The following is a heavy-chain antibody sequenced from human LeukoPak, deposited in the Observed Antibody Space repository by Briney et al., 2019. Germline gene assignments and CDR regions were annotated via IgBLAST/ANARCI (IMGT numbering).Heavy chain of an antibody. J-gene: IGHJ6*02. CDR1: GFTFSSYW. CDR2: INSDGSST. V-gene: IGHV3-74*01. CDR3: ARDHYYGSGSPYYYYYYGMDV. D-gene: IGHD3-10*01. Sequence: PGGSLRLSCAASGFTFSSYWMHWVRHAPGKGLVWVSRINSDGSSTNYADSVKGRFTISRDNAKNTLYLQMNSLRAEDTAVYYCARDHYYGSGSPYYYYYYGMDVWGQGTTVTVSS.